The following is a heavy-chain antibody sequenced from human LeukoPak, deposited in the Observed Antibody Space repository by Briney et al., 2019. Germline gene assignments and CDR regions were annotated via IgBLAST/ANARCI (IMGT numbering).Heavy chain of an antibody. CDR1: GYTFTSSD. V-gene: IGHV1-8*01. Sequence: ASVKVSCKASGYTFTSSDINWVRQAAGQGLEWMGWIKPNSGRTGYAQKFQGRVTMTANTSISTAYMELSSLRFDDTAVYYCARGRSGLAAAGTYDYWGQGTLITVSS. CDR3: ARGRSGLAAAGTYDY. D-gene: IGHD6-13*01. J-gene: IGHJ4*02. CDR2: IKPNSGRT.